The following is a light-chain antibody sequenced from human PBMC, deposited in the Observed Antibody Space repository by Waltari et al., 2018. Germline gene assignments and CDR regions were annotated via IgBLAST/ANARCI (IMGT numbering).Light chain of an antibody. Sequence: QSGLTQPASVSGSPGQSITISCTGTSSDVGNSYLVSWYQQYPGKAPHRMVYEVTKRASGVSDRFSGSKSGNTASLTIHGLQSEDEADYYCCSYVGLGIYVFGSGTKVTVL. CDR1: SSDVGNSYL. J-gene: IGLJ1*01. CDR3: CSYVGLGIYV. V-gene: IGLV2-23*02. CDR2: EVT.